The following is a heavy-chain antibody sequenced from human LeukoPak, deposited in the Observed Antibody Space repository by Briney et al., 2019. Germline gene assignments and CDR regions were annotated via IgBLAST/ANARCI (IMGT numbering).Heavy chain of an antibody. CDR3: ARHHSGSIDY. CDR1: GGSFSGYY. Sequence: SETLSLTCAVYGGSFSGYYWSWIRQPPGKGLEWIGEINHSGSTNYNPSLKSRVAISVDTSTNHFSLSLSSVTAADTSVYYCARHHSGSIDYWGQGTLVTVSS. J-gene: IGHJ4*02. D-gene: IGHD1-26*01. V-gene: IGHV4-34*01. CDR2: INHSGST.